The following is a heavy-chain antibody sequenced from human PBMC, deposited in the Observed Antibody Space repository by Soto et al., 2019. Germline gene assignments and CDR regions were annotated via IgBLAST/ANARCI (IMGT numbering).Heavy chain of an antibody. D-gene: IGHD1-26*01. CDR3: ATVGTGSYNWFDP. CDR1: GFTFSSYW. CDR2: INGDGSST. Sequence: EVQLVESGGGLVQPGGSLRLSCAASGFTFSSYWMHWVRQAPGKGLVWVSRINGDGSSTAYADSVKGRFTICRDNAENTLYLQMTSLRAEDTAVYHCATVGTGSYNWFDPWGQGTLVTVSS. V-gene: IGHV3-74*01. J-gene: IGHJ5*02.